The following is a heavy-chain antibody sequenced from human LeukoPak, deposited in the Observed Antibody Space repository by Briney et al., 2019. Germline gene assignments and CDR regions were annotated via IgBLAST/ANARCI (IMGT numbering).Heavy chain of an antibody. D-gene: IGHD2-2*01. V-gene: IGHV4-39*01. CDR3: ARIPAAMYYYYFYIDV. CDR2: IYYSGST. Sequence: SETLSLTCFVSVEYITIGSYYWAWIRQPPGKALEWIGSIYYSGSTYYNPSLSSRITMSADTLKNQFSLTLSSVTATDTALYYCARIPAAMYYYYFYIDVWGKGTTVTVSS. J-gene: IGHJ6*03. CDR1: VEYITIGSYY.